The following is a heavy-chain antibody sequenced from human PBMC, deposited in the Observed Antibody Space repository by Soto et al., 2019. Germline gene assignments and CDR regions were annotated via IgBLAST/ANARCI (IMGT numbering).Heavy chain of an antibody. CDR1: GISLSSSGVG. D-gene: IGHD2-21*02. CDR2: IYWDDDK. Sequence: NTLKESGPPLVKPTQTLTLTCTFSGISLSSSGVGVGWMRQPPGKALEWLAHIYWDDDKRYSLSVRSRGTISNATSKNKVALTMTNMDPGDTDTYYCAHSRGGGNSAGYVYWGQGTLVTVSS. J-gene: IGHJ4*02. V-gene: IGHV2-5*02. CDR3: AHSRGGGNSAGYVY.